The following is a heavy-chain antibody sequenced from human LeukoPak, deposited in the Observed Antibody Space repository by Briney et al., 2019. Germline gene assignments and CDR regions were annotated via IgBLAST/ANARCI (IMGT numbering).Heavy chain of an antibody. V-gene: IGHV1-18*01. D-gene: IGHD4-17*01. J-gene: IGHJ4*02. Sequence: ASVKVSCKASGYTFTSYGISWVRQAPGQGLEWMGWISAYNGNTNYAQKLQGRVTMTTDTSTSTAYMGLRSLRSDDTAVYYCARDRRASGDRTFDYWGQGTLVTVSS. CDR2: ISAYNGNT. CDR1: GYTFTSYG. CDR3: ARDRRASGDRTFDY.